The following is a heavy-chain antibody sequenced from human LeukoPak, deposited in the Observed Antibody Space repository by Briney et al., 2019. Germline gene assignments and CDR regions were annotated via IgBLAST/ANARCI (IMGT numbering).Heavy chain of an antibody. Sequence: ASVKVSCKASGYTFTSYYMHWVRQAPGQGLEWMGIINPSGGSTSYAQKFQGRVTMTRDTSTSTVYMELSSLRSEDTAVYYCHVSWGIVVVPAAIGVGLGDYWGQGTLVTVS. CDR3: HVSWGIVVVPAAIGVGLGDY. V-gene: IGHV1-46*01. D-gene: IGHD2-2*02. J-gene: IGHJ4*02. CDR1: GYTFTSYY. CDR2: INPSGGST.